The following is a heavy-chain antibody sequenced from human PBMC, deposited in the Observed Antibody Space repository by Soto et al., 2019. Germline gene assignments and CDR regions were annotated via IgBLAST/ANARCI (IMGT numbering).Heavy chain of an antibody. J-gene: IGHJ6*02. V-gene: IGHV3-7*01. D-gene: IGHD3-3*01. Sequence: PGGSLRLSCAASGFTFSSYWMSWVRQAPGKGLEWVANIKQDGSEKYYVDSVKGRFTISRDNAKNSLYLQMNSLRAEDTAVYYCARDLKDDFWSGSVSYYYGMDGWGQRTTVTVSS. CDR3: ARDLKDDFWSGSVSYYYGMDG. CDR2: IKQDGSEK. CDR1: GFTFSSYW.